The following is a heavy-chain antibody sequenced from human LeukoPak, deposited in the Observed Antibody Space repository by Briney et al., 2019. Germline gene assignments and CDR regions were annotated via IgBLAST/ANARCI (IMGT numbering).Heavy chain of an antibody. J-gene: IGHJ4*02. Sequence: ASVKVSCKASGYTFPRYDINWVRQATGQGLEWMGWMNPNSGNTGYAQKFQGRVTMTRNTSISTAYMELSSLRSEDTAVYYCARNPTRDYFDYWGQGTLVTVSS. CDR2: MNPNSGNT. CDR3: ARNPTRDYFDY. V-gene: IGHV1-8*01. CDR1: GYTFPRYD.